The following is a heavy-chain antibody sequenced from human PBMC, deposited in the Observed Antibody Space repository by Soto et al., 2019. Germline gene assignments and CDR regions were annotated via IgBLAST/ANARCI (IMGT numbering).Heavy chain of an antibody. CDR1: GLTFTNYW. J-gene: IGHJ4*02. V-gene: IGHV3-74*01. Sequence: EVQLVESGGGLVQPGGSLRLSCAASGLTFTNYWMHWVRQAPGKGLVWVSRINSDESTTNYADSVKGRFTISRDNAKNTLYLQINRLRAEDTAVYYCALSHTVTTDYWGQGTLVTVSS. CDR2: INSDESTT. D-gene: IGHD4-17*01. CDR3: ALSHTVTTDY.